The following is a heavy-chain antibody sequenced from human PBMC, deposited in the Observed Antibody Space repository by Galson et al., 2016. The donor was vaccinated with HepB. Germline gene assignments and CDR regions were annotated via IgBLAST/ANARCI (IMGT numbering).Heavy chain of an antibody. Sequence: SVKVSCKASGYTFNTYGVAWVRQAPGQGLEWMGWISPYNGHTNYAQNFQGRVTMTTDTSTSTAFLELRSLRSEDTAVYYCARAALPGYTWFSEFWGQGTLVTVSS. J-gene: IGHJ4*02. CDR3: ARAALPGYTWFSEF. CDR2: ISPYNGHT. V-gene: IGHV1-18*01. D-gene: IGHD5-24*01. CDR1: GYTFNTYG.